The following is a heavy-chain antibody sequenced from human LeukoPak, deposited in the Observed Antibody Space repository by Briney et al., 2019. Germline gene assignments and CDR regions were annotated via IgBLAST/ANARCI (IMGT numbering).Heavy chain of an antibody. CDR3: AKDHGYGQQGH. D-gene: IGHD5-18*01. CDR1: GFTFSNYA. Sequence: GGSLRLSCAASGFTFSNYAMSWVRQAPGKGLEWVSAISGSGGSTFYADSVKGRFTISRDNSKNTLYLQMNSLRAEDTAVYYCAKDHGYGQQGHWGQGTLVTVSS. J-gene: IGHJ4*02. CDR2: ISGSGGST. V-gene: IGHV3-23*01.